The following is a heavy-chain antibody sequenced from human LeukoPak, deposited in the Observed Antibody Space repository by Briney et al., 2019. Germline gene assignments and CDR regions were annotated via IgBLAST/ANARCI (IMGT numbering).Heavy chain of an antibody. J-gene: IGHJ4*02. CDR2: IYNSGST. V-gene: IGHV4-4*07. Sequence: SETLSLTCTVSGGSISSYYWSWIRQPAGKGLEWIGRIYNSGSTTYNPSLKSRVTMSVDTSKNQFSLKLSSVTAADTAVYYCARDPGYSYGRVRMPTDYWGQGTLVTVSS. CDR3: ARDPGYSYGRVRMPTDY. CDR1: GGSISSYY. D-gene: IGHD5-18*01.